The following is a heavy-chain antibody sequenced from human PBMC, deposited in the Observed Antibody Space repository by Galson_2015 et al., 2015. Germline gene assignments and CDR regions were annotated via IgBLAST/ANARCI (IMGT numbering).Heavy chain of an antibody. V-gene: IGHV4-59*01. CDR1: GGSISSYY. CDR2: IYYSGST. J-gene: IGHJ4*02. Sequence: ETLSLTCTVSGGSISSYYWSWIRQPPGTGLEWIGYIYYSGSTNYNPSLKSRVTISVDTSKNQFSLKLSSVTAADTAVYYCARGRGDYVSYYFDYWGQGTLVTVSS. CDR3: ARGRGDYVSYYFDY. D-gene: IGHD4-17*01.